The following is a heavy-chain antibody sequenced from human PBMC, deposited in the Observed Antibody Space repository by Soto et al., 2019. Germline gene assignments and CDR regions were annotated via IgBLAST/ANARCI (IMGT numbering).Heavy chain of an antibody. CDR2: VYYSGTT. V-gene: IGHV4-59*08. CDR1: GGSINYYY. Sequence: SETLSLTCTVSGGSINYYYWSWIRQSPGKGLEWIGYVYYSGTTYYTPSLKSRVTISVDTSKKQFSLKLSSVTTADTAVYYCARRSHCGGNCFSLDVWSQGTLVTVSS. J-gene: IGHJ4*02. CDR3: ARRSHCGGNCFSLDV. D-gene: IGHD2-21*02.